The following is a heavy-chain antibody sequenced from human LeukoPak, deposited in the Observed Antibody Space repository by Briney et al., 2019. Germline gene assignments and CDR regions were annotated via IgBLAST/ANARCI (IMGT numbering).Heavy chain of an antibody. CDR2: IGAYNGNA. CDR1: GYTFTSYG. CDR3: ARDGSGSYYEASDYFDY. D-gene: IGHD1-26*01. V-gene: IGHV1-18*01. J-gene: IGHJ4*02. Sequence: ASVKVSCKASGYTFTSYGISWVRQAPGQGLEWMGWIGAYNGNANYAQKLQGRVTMTTDTSTSTAYMELRSLRSDDTAVYYCARDGSGSYYEASDYFDYWGQGTLVTVSS.